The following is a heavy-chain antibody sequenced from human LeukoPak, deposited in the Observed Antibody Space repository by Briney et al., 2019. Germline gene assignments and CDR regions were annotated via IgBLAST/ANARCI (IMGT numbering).Heavy chain of an antibody. J-gene: IGHJ5*02. D-gene: IGHD6-13*01. CDR2: INPSGGRT. Sequence: GASVKVSCKASGYTFTGYYMHWVRQAPGQGLEWMGMINPSGGRTTYAKKFQGRVTMTRDTSTNTVYTELSSLRSEDTAVYYCARGRPTTSIAAAGVNWFDPWGQGTLVTVSS. V-gene: IGHV1-46*01. CDR1: GYTFTGYY. CDR3: ARGRPTTSIAAAGVNWFDP.